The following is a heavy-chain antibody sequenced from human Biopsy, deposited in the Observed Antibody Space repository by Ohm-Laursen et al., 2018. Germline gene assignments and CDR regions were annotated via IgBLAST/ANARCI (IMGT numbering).Heavy chain of an antibody. Sequence: GTLSLTCTVSGVSINGGRYYWNWIRHHPGKGLEWIGNIFYSANTYYNPSLKSRVTISVDTSKNQFSLRLNSVTAADTAVYYCARATNSTGWPYYYFYGMDVWGQGTTVTVSS. CDR2: IFYSANT. CDR1: GVSINGGRYY. D-gene: IGHD2/OR15-2a*01. CDR3: ARATNSTGWPYYYFYGMDV. J-gene: IGHJ6*02. V-gene: IGHV4-61*01.